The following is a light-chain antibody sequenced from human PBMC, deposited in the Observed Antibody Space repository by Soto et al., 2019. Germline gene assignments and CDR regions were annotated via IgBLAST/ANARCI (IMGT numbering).Light chain of an antibody. Sequence: QSVLTQPPSVSAAPGQKVTVSCSGSTSNIESNSVSWYQHLPGTPPKVVIFDNNNRPSAIPDRFSGSKSGTSATLGIAGLRTGDEADYYCGAWDSSLNVFLFGGGTKVTVL. CDR1: TSNIESNS. CDR3: GAWDSSLNVFL. V-gene: IGLV1-51*01. CDR2: DNN. J-gene: IGLJ3*02.